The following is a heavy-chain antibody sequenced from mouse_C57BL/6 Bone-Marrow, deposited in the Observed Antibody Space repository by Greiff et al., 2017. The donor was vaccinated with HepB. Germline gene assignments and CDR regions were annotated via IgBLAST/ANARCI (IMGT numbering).Heavy chain of an antibody. J-gene: IGHJ4*01. CDR1: GFTFSSSA. V-gene: IGHV5-4*01. CDR2: ISDGGSYT. Sequence: EVMLVESGGGLVKPGGSLKLSCAASGFTFSSSAMSWVRQTPEKRLEWVATISDGGSYTYYPDNVKGRFTISRDNAKNNLYLQMSHLKSEDTAMYYCARDYDYDDAMDYWGQGTSVTGSS. CDR3: ARDYDYDDAMDY. D-gene: IGHD2-4*01.